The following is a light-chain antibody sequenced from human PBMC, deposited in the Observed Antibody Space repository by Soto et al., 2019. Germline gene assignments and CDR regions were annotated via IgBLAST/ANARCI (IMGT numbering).Light chain of an antibody. Sequence: QSALTQPRSVSGSPGQSVTISCTGTSSDVGYYNYVSWYQQYPGKAPKLMIYDVSGRPSGVPDRFSGSKSGNTASLTISGLQAEDEADYYCSSYTSISSLGVFGAGTKVTVL. J-gene: IGLJ1*01. CDR3: SSYTSISSLGV. V-gene: IGLV2-11*01. CDR1: SSDVGYYNY. CDR2: DVS.